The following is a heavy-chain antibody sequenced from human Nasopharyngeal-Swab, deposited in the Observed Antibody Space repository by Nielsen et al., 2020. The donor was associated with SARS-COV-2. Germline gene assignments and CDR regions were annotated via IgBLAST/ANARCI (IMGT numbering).Heavy chain of an antibody. CDR3: ARDSGIVVVTAIFDY. CDR2: ISSSGSTI. Sequence: GESLKISCAASGFTFSDYYMSWIRQAPGKGLEWVSYISSSGSTIYYADSVKGRFTIPRDNAKNSLYLQMNSLRAEDTAVYYCARDSGIVVVTAIFDYWGQGTLVTVSS. V-gene: IGHV3-11*04. CDR1: GFTFSDYY. D-gene: IGHD2-21*02. J-gene: IGHJ4*02.